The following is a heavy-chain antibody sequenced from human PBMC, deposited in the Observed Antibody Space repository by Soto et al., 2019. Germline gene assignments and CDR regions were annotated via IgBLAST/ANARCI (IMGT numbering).Heavy chain of an antibody. D-gene: IGHD6-19*01. CDR2: IYHSGST. Sequence: SETLSLTCAVSGYSISSGYYWGWIRQPPGKGLEWIGSIYHSGSTYYNPSLKSRVTISVDTSKNQFSLKLSSVTAADTAVYYCASTIMAGYFDYWGQGTQVTVSS. CDR1: GYSISSGYY. V-gene: IGHV4-38-2*01. CDR3: ASTIMAGYFDY. J-gene: IGHJ4*02.